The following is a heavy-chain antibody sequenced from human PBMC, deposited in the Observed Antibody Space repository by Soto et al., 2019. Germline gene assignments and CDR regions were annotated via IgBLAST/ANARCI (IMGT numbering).Heavy chain of an antibody. V-gene: IGHV4-59*01. D-gene: IGHD5-12*01. CDR3: ARGVRGARDYYYYYGMDV. CDR1: GGSISSYY. J-gene: IGHJ6*02. CDR2: IYYSGST. Sequence: SETLSLTCTVSGGSISSYYWSWIRQPPGKGLEWIGYIYYSGSTNYNPSLKSRVTISVDTSKNQFSLKLSSVTAADTAVYYCARGVRGARDYYYYYGMDVWGQGTTVT.